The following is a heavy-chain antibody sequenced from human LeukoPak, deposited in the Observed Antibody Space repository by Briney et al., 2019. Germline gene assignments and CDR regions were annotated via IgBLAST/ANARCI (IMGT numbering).Heavy chain of an antibody. J-gene: IGHJ4*02. CDR1: GFTFSGSA. CDR3: TSLISGSYYKDYFDY. V-gene: IGHV3-73*01. Sequence: PGGSLRLSCAASGFTFSGSAMHWVRQASGKGLEWVGRIRSKANSYATAYAASVKGRFTISRDDSKNTAYLQMNSLKTEDTAVYYCTSLISGSYYKDYFDYWGQGTLVTDSS. CDR2: IRSKANSYAT. D-gene: IGHD3-10*01.